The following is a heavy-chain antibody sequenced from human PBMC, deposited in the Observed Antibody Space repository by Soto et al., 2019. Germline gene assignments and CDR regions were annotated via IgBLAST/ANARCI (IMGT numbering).Heavy chain of an antibody. J-gene: IGHJ4*02. CDR2: ISYDGYNK. CDR3: ASDIVANDYSGNSFDY. D-gene: IGHD4-4*01. V-gene: IGHV3-30*03. Sequence: QVQLVESGGGVVQPGRSLRLSCAASGFTFSSYAMHWVRQAPGKGLEWVAVISYDGYNKYYADSVKGRFTISRDNSKNTLYLQMNSLRAEDTAVYYCASDIVANDYSGNSFDYWGQGTLVTVSS. CDR1: GFTFSSYA.